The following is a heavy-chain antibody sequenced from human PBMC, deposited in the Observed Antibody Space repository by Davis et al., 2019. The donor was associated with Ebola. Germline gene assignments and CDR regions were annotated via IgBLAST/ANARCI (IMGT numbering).Heavy chain of an antibody. V-gene: IGHV1-24*01. J-gene: IGHJ6*02. Sequence: ASVKVSCKVSGYTLAELSIHWVRQAPGKGLEWMGSFDPEDGEAIYAQKFQGRVTMTEDTSTDTAHMELNSLRAEDTAVYYCARTSTRLDVWGQGTTVTVSS. CDR3: ARTSTRLDV. CDR1: GYTLAELS. CDR2: FDPEDGEA.